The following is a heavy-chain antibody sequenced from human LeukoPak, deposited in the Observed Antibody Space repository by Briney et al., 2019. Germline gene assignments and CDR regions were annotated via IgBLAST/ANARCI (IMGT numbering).Heavy chain of an antibody. CDR1: GFTFSSYA. Sequence: GGSLRPYCAASGFTFSSYAMSWVRQAPGKGLEWVSAISGSGGSTYYADSVKGRFTISRDNSKNTLYLQMNSLRAEDTAVYCCAKDPPRWVATTTQDYWGQGTLVTVSS. CDR2: ISGSGGST. V-gene: IGHV3-23*01. J-gene: IGHJ4*02. CDR3: AKDPPRWVATTTQDY. D-gene: IGHD5-24*01.